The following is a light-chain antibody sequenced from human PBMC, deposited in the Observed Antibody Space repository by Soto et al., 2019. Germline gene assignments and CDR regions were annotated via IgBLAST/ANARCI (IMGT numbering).Light chain of an antibody. V-gene: IGLV2-14*01. CDR1: SSDVGGYNY. Sequence: QSVLTQPASVSVSPGQSITISCTGTSSDVGGYNYVSWYQQHPGKAPKLMIYDVSNRPSGVSNRFSGSQSGNTASLTISGLQAEDEADYYCRSYTSSGGGVFGGGTKLTVL. J-gene: IGLJ2*01. CDR2: DVS. CDR3: RSYTSSGGGV.